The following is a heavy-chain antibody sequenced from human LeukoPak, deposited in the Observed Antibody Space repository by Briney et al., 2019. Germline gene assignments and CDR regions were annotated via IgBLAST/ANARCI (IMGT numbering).Heavy chain of an antibody. V-gene: IGHV3-15*01. Sequence: TGGSLRLSCAASGFTFSNAWMSWVRQAPGKGLEWVGRIKSKTDGGTTDYAAPVKGRFTISRDDSKNTLYLQMNSLKTEDTAVYYCTTDWLGLYSSGPRPRGYNWFDPWGQGTLVTVSS. CDR1: GFTFSNAW. CDR3: TTDWLGLYSSGPRPRGYNWFDP. J-gene: IGHJ5*02. D-gene: IGHD6-19*01. CDR2: IKSKTDGGTT.